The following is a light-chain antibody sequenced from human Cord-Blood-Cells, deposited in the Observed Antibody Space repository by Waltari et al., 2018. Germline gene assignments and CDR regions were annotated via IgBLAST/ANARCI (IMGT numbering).Light chain of an antibody. CDR3: QQRSNWPYT. J-gene: IGKJ2*01. Sequence: EIVLTQSPATLSLYPGERAPLSCRASQSVSSYLAWYQQKPGQAPRLLIYDASNRATGIPARFSGSGSGTDFTLTISSLEPEDFAVYYCQQRSNWPYTFGQGTKLEIK. CDR2: DAS. V-gene: IGKV3-11*01. CDR1: QSVSSY.